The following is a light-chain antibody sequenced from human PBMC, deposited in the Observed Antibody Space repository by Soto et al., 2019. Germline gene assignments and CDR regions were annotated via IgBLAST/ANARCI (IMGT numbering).Light chain of an antibody. CDR2: YDS. V-gene: IGLV3-21*04. J-gene: IGLJ1*01. CDR1: NIGSKS. Sequence: SYELTQRPSVSVAPGKTARITCGGNNIGSKSVHWYQQKPGQAPVLVIYYDSDRPSGIPERFSGSKSGNTATLTISRVEAGDEADYYCQVWDSSSDHYVFGTGTKLTVL. CDR3: QVWDSSSDHYV.